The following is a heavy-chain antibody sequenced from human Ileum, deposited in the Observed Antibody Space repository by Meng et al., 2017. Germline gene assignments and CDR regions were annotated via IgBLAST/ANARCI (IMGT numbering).Heavy chain of an antibody. J-gene: IGHJ4*02. CDR2: TYYNGSP. Sequence: QLQLQESGPGLVKPSQTLSLTSSVPGGSFSSDNYYWTWIRQTPGKGLEWIGLTYYNGSPFYNPSLRSRVTISVDTSKDQFSLKLTSVTAADTAVYYCARERRHYYGSGSFDYWGQGILVTVSS. CDR1: GGSFSSDNYY. CDR3: ARERRHYYGSGSFDY. D-gene: IGHD3-10*01. V-gene: IGHV4-30-4*01.